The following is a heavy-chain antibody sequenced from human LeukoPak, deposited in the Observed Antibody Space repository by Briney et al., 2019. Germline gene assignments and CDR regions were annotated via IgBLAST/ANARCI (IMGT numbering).Heavy chain of an antibody. Sequence: GGSLRLSCAASGFTFSNYWMNWVRQAPGKGLEWVSYISSSGSTIYYADSVKGRFTISRDNAKNSLYLQMNSLRAEDTAVYYCARFRPDYYYGMDVWGQGTTVTVSS. CDR1: GFTFSNYW. CDR2: ISSSGSTI. CDR3: ARFRPDYYYGMDV. V-gene: IGHV3-48*04. J-gene: IGHJ6*02.